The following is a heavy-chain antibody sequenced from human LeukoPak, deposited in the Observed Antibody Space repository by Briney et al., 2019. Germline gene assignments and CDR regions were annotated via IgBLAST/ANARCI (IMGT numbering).Heavy chain of an antibody. CDR1: GGSFSGYY. CDR3: ARGMAVYYYYGMDV. Sequence: SETLSLTCAVYGGSFSGYYWSWIRQPPGKGLEWIGEINHSGSTNYNPSLKSRVTISVDTSKNQLSLKLSSVTAADTAVYYCARGMAVYYYYGMDVWGQGTTVTVSS. D-gene: IGHD5-24*01. V-gene: IGHV4-34*01. J-gene: IGHJ6*02. CDR2: INHSGST.